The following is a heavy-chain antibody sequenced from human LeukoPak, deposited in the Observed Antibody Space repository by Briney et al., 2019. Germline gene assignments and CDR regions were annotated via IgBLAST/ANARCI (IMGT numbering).Heavy chain of an antibody. D-gene: IGHD3-10*01. J-gene: IGHJ4*02. CDR3: SSGSYHNDY. CDR1: GFTVSSNY. CDR2: INSDGSST. V-gene: IGHV3-74*01. Sequence: PGGSLRLSCAASGFTVSSNYMSWVRQAPGKGLVWVSHINSDGSSTIYADSVQGRFSISRDNAKNTLYLQMNSLRAEDTAVYYCSSGSYHNDYWGQGALVTVSS.